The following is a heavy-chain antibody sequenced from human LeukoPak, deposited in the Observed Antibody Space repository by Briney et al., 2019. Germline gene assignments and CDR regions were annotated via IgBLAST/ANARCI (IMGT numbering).Heavy chain of an antibody. Sequence: GGSLRLSCAASGFTFTDYAIYWVRQAPGRGLEWVSSISGGSSFISYADSVKGRFIISRDNAKNSLSLQMNSLRVEDTAVYYCAREDYGSSSYLNWFDSWGQGTLVTVSS. CDR2: ISGGSSFI. CDR1: GFTFTDYA. CDR3: AREDYGSSSYLNWFDS. J-gene: IGHJ5*01. V-gene: IGHV3-21*01. D-gene: IGHD3-10*01.